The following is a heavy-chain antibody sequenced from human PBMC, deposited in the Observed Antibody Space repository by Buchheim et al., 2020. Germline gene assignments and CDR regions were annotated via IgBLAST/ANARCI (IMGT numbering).Heavy chain of an antibody. Sequence: EVQLLESGGGLVQPGGSLRLSCAASGFTFSSYALSWVRQAPGKGLEWVSGISGSGVNTYYADSVRGRFTISRDTSKNTLYPQMNSLRAEDTAVYYCAKGAQNSPYGGNDYWGQGTL. J-gene: IGHJ4*02. D-gene: IGHD4-23*01. CDR3: AKGAQNSPYGGNDY. CDR1: GFTFSSYA. CDR2: ISGSGVNT. V-gene: IGHV3-23*01.